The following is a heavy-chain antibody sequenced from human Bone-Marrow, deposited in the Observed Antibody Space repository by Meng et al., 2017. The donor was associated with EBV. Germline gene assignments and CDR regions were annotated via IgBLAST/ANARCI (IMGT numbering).Heavy chain of an antibody. J-gene: IGHJ4*02. D-gene: IGHD4-17*01. CDR1: GFTGSNNF. Sequence: VQVAEPGGGVVQPGRSLRLSVAAPGFTGSNNFMSWVRQAPGKGLEWVSLIDSGGSTYYTDSVKGRFTISRDNSKNTLYLQMNSLRVEDTAVYYCARASNYGDPPSYWGQGTLVTVSS. CDR2: IDSGGST. CDR3: ARASNYGDPPSY. V-gene: IGHV3-53*01.